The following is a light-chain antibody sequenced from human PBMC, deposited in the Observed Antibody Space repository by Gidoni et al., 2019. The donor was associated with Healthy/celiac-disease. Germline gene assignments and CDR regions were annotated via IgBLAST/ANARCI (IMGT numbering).Light chain of an antibody. J-gene: IGKJ5*01. V-gene: IGKV3-11*01. CDR1: QSVSSY. Sequence: EIVLTQSPATLSLSPGERATLSCRASQSVSSYLAWYQQKPGQAPRLLIYDASNRATGIPARFSGRGSGKDFTLTISSLEHEDFAVYYCQQRSNWRTFGQGTRLEIK. CDR2: DAS. CDR3: QQRSNWRT.